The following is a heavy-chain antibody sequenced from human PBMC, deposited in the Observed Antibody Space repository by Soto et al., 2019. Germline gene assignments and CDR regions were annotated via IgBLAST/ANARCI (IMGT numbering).Heavy chain of an antibody. CDR2: ISSSSSYI. Sequence: EVQLVESGGGLVKPGGSLRLSCAASGFTFSSYSMNWVRQAPGKGLEWVSSISSSSSYIYYADSVKGRFTISRDNAKNSLYLQMNSLRAEDTAVYYCARSGGDIVVVPAAIGDFDYWGQGTLVTVSS. J-gene: IGHJ4*02. V-gene: IGHV3-21*01. CDR3: ARSGGDIVVVPAAIGDFDY. CDR1: GFTFSSYS. D-gene: IGHD2-2*02.